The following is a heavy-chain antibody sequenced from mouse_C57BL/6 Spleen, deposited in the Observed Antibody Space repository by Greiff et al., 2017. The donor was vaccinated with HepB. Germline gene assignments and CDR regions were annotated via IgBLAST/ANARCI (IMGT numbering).Heavy chain of an antibody. CDR2: IYPSDSET. CDR3: ARTRYSSSRYWYFDG. CDR1: GYTFTSYW. Sequence: QVQLQQPGAELVRPGSSVKLSCKASGYTFTSYWMDWVKQRPGQGLEWIGNIYPSDSETHYNQKFKDKATLTVDKSSSTAYMQLSSLTSEDSAVYYCARTRYSSSRYWYFDGWGTGTTVTVSS. J-gene: IGHJ1*03. D-gene: IGHD1-1*01. V-gene: IGHV1-61*01.